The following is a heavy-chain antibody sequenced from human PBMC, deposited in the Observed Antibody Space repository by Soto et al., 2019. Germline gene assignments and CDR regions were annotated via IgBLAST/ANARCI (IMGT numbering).Heavy chain of an antibody. D-gene: IGHD3-10*01. CDR3: ARDSATLVPGV. J-gene: IGHJ6*02. CDR2: ISAYNGNT. Sequence: QVQLVQSGAEVKKPGASVKVSCKASGYTFIRNGISWVRQAPGQGLEWMGWISAYNGNTEYAQKFQGRVTMTTDTSTSTAYMELRNLRSYDTVVYYCARDSATLVPGVWGQGTTVTVSS. V-gene: IGHV1-18*01. CDR1: GYTFIRNG.